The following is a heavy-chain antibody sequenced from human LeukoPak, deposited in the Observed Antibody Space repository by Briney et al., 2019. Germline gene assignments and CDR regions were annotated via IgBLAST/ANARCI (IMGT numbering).Heavy chain of an antibody. CDR1: GYTFTSYY. Sequence: ASVKVSCKASGYTFTSYYMHWVRQAPGQGLDWMGIINPSGGSTSYAQKFQGRVTMTRDTSTSTVYMELSSLRSEDTAVYYCARDRGPYYYGSGSYPLYYFDYWGQGTLVTVSS. D-gene: IGHD3-10*01. J-gene: IGHJ4*02. V-gene: IGHV1-46*01. CDR2: INPSGGST. CDR3: ARDRGPYYYGSGSYPLYYFDY.